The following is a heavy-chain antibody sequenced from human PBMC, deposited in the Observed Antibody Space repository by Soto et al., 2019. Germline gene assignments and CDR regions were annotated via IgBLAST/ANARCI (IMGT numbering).Heavy chain of an antibody. CDR3: ARVPRGVNYDFWSGYWHYGMDV. Sequence: PSETLSLTCTVSGCSISSSSYYWGWIRQPPGKGLEWIGSIYYSGSTYYNPSLKSRVTISVDTSKNQFSLKLSSVTAADTAVYYCARVPRGVNYDFWSGYWHYGMDVWGQGTTVT. J-gene: IGHJ6*02. V-gene: IGHV4-39*01. D-gene: IGHD3-3*01. CDR1: GCSISSSSYY. CDR2: IYYSGST.